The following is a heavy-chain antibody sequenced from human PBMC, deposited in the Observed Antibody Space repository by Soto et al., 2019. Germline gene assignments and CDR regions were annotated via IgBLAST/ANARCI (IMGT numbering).Heavy chain of an antibody. CDR3: ARGRGGGSYYFQY. V-gene: IGHV1-69*13. CDR2: IIPIFGTA. CDR1: GGTFSSYA. D-gene: IGHD1-26*01. Sequence: ASVKVSCKASGGTFSSYAISWVRQAPGQGLEWMGGIIPIFGTANYAQKFQGRVTITADESTSTAYMELSSLRSVDTAVYYCARGRGGGSYYFQYWGQGTLVTVSS. J-gene: IGHJ4*02.